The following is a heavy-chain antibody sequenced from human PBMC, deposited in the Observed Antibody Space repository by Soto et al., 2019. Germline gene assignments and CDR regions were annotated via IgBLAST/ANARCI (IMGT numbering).Heavy chain of an antibody. CDR3: ARDWSAFGGVIVTPFDY. V-gene: IGHV3-7*01. CDR2: IKQDGSEK. CDR1: GFTFRSYW. Sequence: GGSLRLSCAASGFTFRSYWICWVRQAPGKGLEWVANIKQDGSEKYYVDSVKGRFTISRDNAKNSLYLQMNSLRAEDTAVYYCARDWSAFGGVIVTPFDYWGQGTLVTVSS. D-gene: IGHD3-16*02. J-gene: IGHJ4*02.